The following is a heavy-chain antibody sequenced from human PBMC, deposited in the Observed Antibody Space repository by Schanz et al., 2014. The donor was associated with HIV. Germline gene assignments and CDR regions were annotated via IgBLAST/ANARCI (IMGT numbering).Heavy chain of an antibody. CDR2: ISTSGYI. Sequence: VQLVESGGGVVQPGRSLRLSCAASRFTFSSYAMHWVRQAPGKGLEWVSSISTSGYIYYADSVKGRFSISRDSAKNALYLQMNSLRGDDTAVYYCARRDTGTLYYYYHYGMDVWGQGTTVTVSS. CDR1: RFTFSSYA. D-gene: IGHD1-1*01. V-gene: IGHV3-21*01. J-gene: IGHJ6*02. CDR3: ARRDTGTLYYYYHYGMDV.